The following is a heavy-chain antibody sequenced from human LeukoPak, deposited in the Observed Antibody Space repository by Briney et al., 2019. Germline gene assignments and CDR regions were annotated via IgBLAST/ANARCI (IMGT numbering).Heavy chain of an antibody. D-gene: IGHD4-17*01. CDR2: ISGSGGST. CDR3: AKPLRISGATVRVQNYYYYSMDV. J-gene: IGHJ6*04. CDR1: GFTFSSYA. Sequence: PGGSRRLSCASSGFTFSSYAMSWVRQAPGKGLEWVSAISGSGGSTYYADSVKGRFTISGDNSKSTLYLQMNSLRAEDTAVYYCAKPLRISGATVRVQNYYYYSMDVWGKGTTVTVSS. V-gene: IGHV3-23*01.